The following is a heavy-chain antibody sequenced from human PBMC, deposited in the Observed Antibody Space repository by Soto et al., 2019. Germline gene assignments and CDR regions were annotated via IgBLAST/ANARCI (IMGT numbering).Heavy chain of an antibody. CDR1: GGTFSSHT. V-gene: IGHV1-69*08. Sequence: QVQLVQSGAEVKKPGSSVKVSCKASGGTFSSHTINWVRQAPGQGLEWMGRIIPILGITNYAQRFQGRVTIIADKFTSTAYMELSSLRSEDTAVYYCAKDVGRGDDYYSYDRDVWGQGTTVTVSS. D-gene: IGHD1-26*01. CDR2: IIPILGIT. J-gene: IGHJ6*02. CDR3: AKDVGRGDDYYSYDRDV.